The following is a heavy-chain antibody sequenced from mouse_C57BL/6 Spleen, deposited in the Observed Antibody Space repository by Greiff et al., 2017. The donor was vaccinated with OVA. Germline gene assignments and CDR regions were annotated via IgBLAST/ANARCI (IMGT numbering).Heavy chain of an antibody. CDR1: GFSLTSYG. Sequence: QVQLKQSGPGLVQPSQSLSITCTVSGFSLTSYGVHWVRQPPGKGLEWLGVIWSGGSTDYNAAFISRLSISKDNSKSQVFFKMNSLQADDTAIYYCAKKGTTVVEGEYFDVWGTGTTVTVSS. J-gene: IGHJ1*03. V-gene: IGHV2-4*01. D-gene: IGHD1-1*01. CDR2: IWSGGST. CDR3: AKKGTTVVEGEYFDV.